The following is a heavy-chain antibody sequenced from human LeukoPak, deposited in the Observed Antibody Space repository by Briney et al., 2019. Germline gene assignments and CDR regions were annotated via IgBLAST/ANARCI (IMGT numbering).Heavy chain of an antibody. CDR1: GFTFSSYD. J-gene: IGHJ4*02. CDR2: IGTAGDT. CDR3: ARVRDGLVYDY. D-gene: IGHD5-24*01. V-gene: IGHV3-13*01. Sequence: PGGSLRLSCAASGFTFSSYDMHWVRQATGKGLEWVSAIGTAGDTYHPGSVKGRFTISRENAKNSLYLQMNSLRAGDTAVYYCARVRDGLVYDYWGQGTLVTVSS.